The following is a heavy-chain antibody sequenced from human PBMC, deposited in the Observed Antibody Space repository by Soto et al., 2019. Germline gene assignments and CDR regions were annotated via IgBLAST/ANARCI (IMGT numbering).Heavy chain of an antibody. D-gene: IGHD6-13*01. V-gene: IGHV3-48*01. CDR1: GFTFNSYN. CDR2: ISSGGTII. CDR3: ARDDRSSSWPCFDY. J-gene: IGHJ4*02. Sequence: GSLRLSCAASGFTFNSYNIIWVRQSPGKGLEWVSYISSGGTIIYYADSVRGRFTISRDNAKNSLYLQMNSLRAEDTAVYYCARDDRSSSWPCFDYWGQGTLVTVSS.